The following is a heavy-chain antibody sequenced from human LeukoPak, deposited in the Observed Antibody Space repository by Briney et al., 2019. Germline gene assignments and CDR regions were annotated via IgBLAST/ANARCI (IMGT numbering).Heavy chain of an antibody. CDR1: GGSISSYY. J-gene: IGHJ4*02. CDR2: IYYSGST. V-gene: IGHV4-59*01. Sequence: PSETLSLTCTVSGGSISSYYWSWIRQPPGKGLEWNGYIYYSGSTNYNPSLKSRVTISVDTSKNQFSLKMSSVTAADTAVYYCARDVNSGSYAVWGQGTLVTVSS. D-gene: IGHD1-26*01. CDR3: ARDVNSGSYAV.